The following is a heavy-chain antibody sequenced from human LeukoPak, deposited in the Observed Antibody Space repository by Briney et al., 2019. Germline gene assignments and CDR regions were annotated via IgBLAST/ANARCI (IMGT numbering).Heavy chain of an antibody. V-gene: IGHV3-7*04. CDR2: IKFDESEK. CDR1: GFTFSSFW. D-gene: IGHD1-1*01. Sequence: GGSLRLSCAASGFTFSSFWMGWVRQAPGKGLEWVASIKFDESEKHHVDSVKGRFTISRDNAKNSLYLQMNSLRAEDTAVYFCTRVTTSGYFEYWGQGTLVTVSS. J-gene: IGHJ4*02. CDR3: TRVTTSGYFEY.